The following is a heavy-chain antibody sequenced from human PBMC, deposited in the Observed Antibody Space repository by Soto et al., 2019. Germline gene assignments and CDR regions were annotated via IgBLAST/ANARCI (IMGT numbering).Heavy chain of an antibody. CDR2: IYYSGST. V-gene: IGHV4-30-4*01. J-gene: IGHJ4*02. CDR1: GGSISSGDYY. Sequence: QVQLQESGPGLVKPSQTLSLTCTVSGGSISSGDYYWSWIRHPPGKGLEWIGYIYYSGSTYYNPSLKSGVTLSVETYKNLFSLKLSAVTAADTAVYYCARLDIWFGETFWGQGTLVTVSS. CDR3: ARLDIWFGETF. D-gene: IGHD3-10*01.